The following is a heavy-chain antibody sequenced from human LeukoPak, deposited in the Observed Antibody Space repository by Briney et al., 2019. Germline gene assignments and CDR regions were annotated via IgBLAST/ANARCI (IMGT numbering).Heavy chain of an antibody. J-gene: IGHJ5*02. V-gene: IGHV3-11*01. CDR2: ISGTGCTI. Sequence: GGSLRLSCAASGFTFSDHYMSWIRQAPGKGLEWISSISGTGCTIYYADSVTGRFTSSRDNAKNSLYLQMNSLRAEDTAVYYCARGGYILTANWFDPWGQGTLVTVSS. CDR1: GFTFSDHY. CDR3: ARGGYILTANWFDP. D-gene: IGHD3-9*01.